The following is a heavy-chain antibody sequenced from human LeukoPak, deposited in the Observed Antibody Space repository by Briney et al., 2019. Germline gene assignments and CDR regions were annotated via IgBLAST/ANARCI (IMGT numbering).Heavy chain of an antibody. CDR1: GGSISSYY. CDR2: IYYSGST. CDR3: ARGTPYYDFWSGLAADY. J-gene: IGHJ4*02. Sequence: SETLSLTCTVSGGSISSYYWSWIRQPLGKGLEWIGYIYYSGSTNYNPSLKSRVTISADTSKNQCPLKLRSVTAADTAVYYCARGTPYYDFWSGLAADYWGQGTLVTVSS. D-gene: IGHD3-3*01. V-gene: IGHV4-59*01.